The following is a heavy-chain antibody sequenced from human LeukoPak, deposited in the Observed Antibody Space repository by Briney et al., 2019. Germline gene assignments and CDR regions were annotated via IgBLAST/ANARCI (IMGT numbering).Heavy chain of an antibody. CDR3: AKDSGVGMATTFPILDI. V-gene: IGHV3-23*01. D-gene: IGHD5-24*01. J-gene: IGHJ3*02. CDR1: GFFFSSLD. CDR2: VSNGGDRT. Sequence: GGSLRLSCGASGFFFSSLDVVWVRQARGRGREWVAGVSNGGDRTYHADSVKGRFTISRDNSKSALCLQMKSLRAEDTAVYYCAKDSGVGMATTFPILDIWGQGTMVTVSS.